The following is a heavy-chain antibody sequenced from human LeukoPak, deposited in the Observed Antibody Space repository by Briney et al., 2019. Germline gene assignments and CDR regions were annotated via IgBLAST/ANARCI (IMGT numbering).Heavy chain of an antibody. V-gene: IGHV3-23*01. CDR3: AKTRPLDSSSWSHGDY. J-gene: IGHJ4*02. CDR2: ISGSGDST. Sequence: GGSLRLSCAASGFTFSSYAMSWVRQAPGKGLEWVSAISGSGDSTYYGDSVKGRFTISRDNSKNTLYLQVNSLRAEDTAVYYCAKTRPLDSSSWSHGDYWGQGTLVTVSS. D-gene: IGHD6-13*01. CDR1: GFTFSSYA.